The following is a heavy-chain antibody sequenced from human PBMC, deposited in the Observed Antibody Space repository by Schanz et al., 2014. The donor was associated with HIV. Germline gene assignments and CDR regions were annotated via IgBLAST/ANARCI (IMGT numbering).Heavy chain of an antibody. CDR1: GGSFSSFS. Sequence: QVQLVQSGAEVKKPGSSVQVSCKASGGSFSSFSITWVRQAPGQGLEWMGGIIPLFGTANYAQRFQGRVTITADESTSTTYMKLSGLTSEDTAVYYCARDGSGVLGAIFYYFDYWGQGTLVTVSS. V-gene: IGHV1-69*01. D-gene: IGHD1-26*01. J-gene: IGHJ4*02. CDR2: IIPLFGTA. CDR3: ARDGSGVLGAIFYYFDY.